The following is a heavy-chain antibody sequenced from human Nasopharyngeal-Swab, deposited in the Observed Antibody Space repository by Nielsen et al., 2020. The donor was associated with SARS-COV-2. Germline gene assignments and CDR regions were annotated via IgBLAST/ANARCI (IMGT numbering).Heavy chain of an antibody. J-gene: IGHJ3*02. V-gene: IGHV3-7*01. Sequence: WIRQPPGKGLEWVANIKQDGSEKYYVDSVKGRFTISRDNAKNSLYLQMNSLRAEDTAVYYCARDRKYYYDSSGYITDAFGIWGQGTMVTVSS. CDR3: ARDRKYYYDSSGYITDAFGI. CDR2: IKQDGSEK. D-gene: IGHD3-22*01.